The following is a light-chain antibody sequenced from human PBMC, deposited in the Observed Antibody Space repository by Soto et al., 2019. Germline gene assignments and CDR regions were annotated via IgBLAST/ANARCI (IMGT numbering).Light chain of an antibody. CDR3: QQYNSYPRT. V-gene: IGKV1-5*01. CDR2: DAS. CDR1: QRISNW. Sequence: DIQMTQSPSTLSASVGDRVTITCRACQRISNWLAWYQQIPGKAPKLLIYDASSLESGVPSRFSGSGSGTEFTLSISSLQPDDFATYYCQQYNSYPRTFGQGTKVEIK. J-gene: IGKJ1*01.